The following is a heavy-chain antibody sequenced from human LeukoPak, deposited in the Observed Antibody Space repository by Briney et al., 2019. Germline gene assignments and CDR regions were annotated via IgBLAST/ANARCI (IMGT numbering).Heavy chain of an antibody. CDR2: IKRKNDGGTT. CDR1: GFTFSSYA. V-gene: IGHV3-15*01. D-gene: IGHD3-10*01. J-gene: IGHJ5*02. CDR3: TTATYGSGLS. Sequence: GGSLRLSCAASGFTFSSYAMSWVRQAPGKGLEWVGLIKRKNDGGTTDYAAPVKGRFTISRDDSKNTLYLQMNSLKTEDTAVYYCTTATYGSGLSWGQGTLVTVSS.